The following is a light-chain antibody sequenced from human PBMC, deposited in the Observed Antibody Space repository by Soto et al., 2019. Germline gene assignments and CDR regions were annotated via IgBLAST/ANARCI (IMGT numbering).Light chain of an antibody. J-gene: IGKJ1*01. Sequence: IQMTQSPSTVSASVGDRVTIPCRASQTINSWLAWYQQKPGKAPKVLIYDASSLKTGVPSRFSGSGSGTDFTLTIGSLQPEDFATYYCQQLSSYPWTFGQGTKVDIK. CDR3: QQLSSYPWT. V-gene: IGKV1-5*01. CDR2: DAS. CDR1: QTINSW.